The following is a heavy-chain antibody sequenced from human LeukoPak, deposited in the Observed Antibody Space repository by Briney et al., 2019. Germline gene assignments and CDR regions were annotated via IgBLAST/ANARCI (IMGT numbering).Heavy chain of an antibody. Sequence: VASVKVSCKASGYTLTSYDINWVRQATGQGLEWMGWMNPNSGNTGYAQKFQGRVTMTRNTSISTAYMELSSLRSEDTAVYYCARGRVVAATRSRSKNWFDPWGQGTLVTVSS. J-gene: IGHJ5*02. D-gene: IGHD2-15*01. CDR2: MNPNSGNT. V-gene: IGHV1-8*01. CDR3: ARGRVVAATRSRSKNWFDP. CDR1: GYTLTSYD.